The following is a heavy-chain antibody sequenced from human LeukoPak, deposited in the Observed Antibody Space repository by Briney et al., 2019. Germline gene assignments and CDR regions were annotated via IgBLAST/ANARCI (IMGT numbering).Heavy chain of an antibody. CDR1: GLSLDGNY. Sequence: PSGTLSLTCSVSGLSLDGNYWSWIRQPPGKGLEWIGYIWLSGSSYNPSLKSRMTMSLDTSRSQVTLKLTSVTAADTAVYYCARDTGDTQNVLDFWGRRSLVTVSS. CDR2: IWLSGS. CDR3: ARDTGDTQNVLDF. J-gene: IGHJ4*02. D-gene: IGHD1-26*01. V-gene: IGHV4-59*01.